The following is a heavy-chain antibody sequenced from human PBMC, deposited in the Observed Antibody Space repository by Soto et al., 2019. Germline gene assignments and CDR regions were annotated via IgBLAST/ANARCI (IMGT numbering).Heavy chain of an antibody. CDR2: IKQDGSEK. J-gene: IGHJ4*02. CDR3: ARVLGAFGVVIGYFFDW. CDR1: GFTFSSYW. Sequence: EVQLVESGGGLVQPGGSLRLSCAASGFTFSSYWMAWVRQAPGKGLEWVADIKQDGSEKYYVDSVKGRFTVSRDNAKNFVYLQMNSLRAEDTAVYYCARVLGAFGVVIGYFFDWWGQGTLVTVSS. D-gene: IGHD3-3*01. V-gene: IGHV3-7*01.